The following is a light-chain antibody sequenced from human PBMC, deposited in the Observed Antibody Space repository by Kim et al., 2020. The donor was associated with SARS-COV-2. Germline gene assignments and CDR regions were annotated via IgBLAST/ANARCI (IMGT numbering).Light chain of an antibody. CDR3: QQTNTFPYT. Sequence: DIQMTQSPSSVSASVGDRVTIICRASQGVGSWLSWYQQKPGKAPQLLIYSASRLQSGVPLRFSGSGSVTDFILTISSLQPEDFATYYCQQTNTFPYTFGQGTKLVI. CDR1: QGVGSW. V-gene: IGKV1D-12*01. CDR2: SAS. J-gene: IGKJ2*01.